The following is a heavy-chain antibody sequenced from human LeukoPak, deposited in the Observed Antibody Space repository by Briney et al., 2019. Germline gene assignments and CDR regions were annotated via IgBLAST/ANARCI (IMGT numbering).Heavy chain of an antibody. D-gene: IGHD2-2*01. Sequence: SVKVSCKASGGTFSSYAISWVRQAPGQGLEWMGRIIPIFGTANYAQKFQGRVTITTDESTSTAYMELSSLRSEDTAVYYCARVGLGYCSSTSCYFDYWGQGTLVTVSS. CDR1: GGTFSSYA. V-gene: IGHV1-69*05. CDR3: ARVGLGYCSSTSCYFDY. J-gene: IGHJ4*02. CDR2: IIPIFGTA.